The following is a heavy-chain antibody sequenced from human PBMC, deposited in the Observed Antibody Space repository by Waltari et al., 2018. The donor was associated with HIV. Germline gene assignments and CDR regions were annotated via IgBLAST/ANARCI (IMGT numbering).Heavy chain of an antibody. CDR2: AIPMFGTA. Sequence: QVHLVQSGAEVKKPGSSVKVSCKASGGAFVSHSFNWVRQAPGQGIEWMGRAIPMFGTANYARKFQGRVTITADKSTTTAYMELNGLRIDDTAVYYCASARETMGVDFDSWGQGTLVTVS. J-gene: IGHJ5*01. CDR1: GGAFVSHS. V-gene: IGHV1-69*08. D-gene: IGHD3-3*01. CDR3: ASARETMGVDFDS.